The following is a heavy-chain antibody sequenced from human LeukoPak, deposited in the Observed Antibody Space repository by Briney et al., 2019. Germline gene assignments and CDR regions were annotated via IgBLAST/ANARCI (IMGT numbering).Heavy chain of an antibody. CDR3: ATYYYGSGSYENSFDY. CDR1: GFTFSSYG. CDR2: ISYDGSNK. V-gene: IGHV3-30*03. J-gene: IGHJ4*02. D-gene: IGHD3-10*01. Sequence: GGSLRLSCAASGFTFSSYGMHWVRQAPGKGLEWVAVISYDGSNKYYADSVKGRFTISRDNSKNTLYLQMNSLRAEDTAVYYCATYYYGSGSYENSFDYWGQGTPVTVSS.